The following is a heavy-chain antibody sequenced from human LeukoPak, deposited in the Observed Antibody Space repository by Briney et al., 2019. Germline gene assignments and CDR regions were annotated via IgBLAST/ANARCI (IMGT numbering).Heavy chain of an antibody. CDR2: ISSSSSYI. CDR3: ARGGRYSGYDYGY. CDR1: GFTFSSYS. D-gene: IGHD5-12*01. J-gene: IGHJ4*02. Sequence: PGGSLRLSCAASGFTFSSYSMDWVRQAPGKGLEWVSSISSSSSYIYYADSVKGRFTISRDNAKNSLYLQMNSLRAEDTAVYYCARGGRYSGYDYGYWGQGTLVTVSS. V-gene: IGHV3-21*01.